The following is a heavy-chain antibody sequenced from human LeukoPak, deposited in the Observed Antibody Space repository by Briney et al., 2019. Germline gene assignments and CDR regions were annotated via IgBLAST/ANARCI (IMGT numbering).Heavy chain of an antibody. V-gene: IGHV3-74*01. J-gene: IGHJ4*02. CDR3: ARGYSGYGY. Sequence: PGGSLRLSCVASGFTLSRYWMHWVRQAPGKGLVWVSHINTDGSSTSYADSVKGRFTISRDNAKNTLYLQMNSLRAEDTAVYYCARGYSGYGYWGQGTLVTVSP. CDR2: INTDGSST. CDR1: GFTLSRYW. D-gene: IGHD5-12*01.